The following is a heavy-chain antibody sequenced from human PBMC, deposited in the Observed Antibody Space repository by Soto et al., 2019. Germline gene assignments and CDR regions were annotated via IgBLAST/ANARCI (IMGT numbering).Heavy chain of an antibody. CDR2: IFYSGTT. V-gene: IGHV4-30-4*01. Sequence: QVQLQESGPGLVRPSQTLSLTCTVSGDSISSADYYWSWIRQTPGKGLEWIGHIFYSGTTYYNPSLKSRLTISVDTSQNHFSLRLTSVTAADTAVYYCARDLWVEPELYYYGMDVWCQGTTVTVSS. CDR1: GDSISSADYY. J-gene: IGHJ6*02. CDR3: ARDLWVEPELYYYGMDV. D-gene: IGHD1-1*01.